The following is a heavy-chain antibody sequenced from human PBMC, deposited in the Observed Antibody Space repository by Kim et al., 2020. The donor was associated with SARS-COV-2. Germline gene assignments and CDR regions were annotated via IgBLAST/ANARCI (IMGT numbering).Heavy chain of an antibody. CDR1: GGSISSYY. J-gene: IGHJ4*02. CDR2: IYYSGST. Sequence: SETLSLTCTVSGGSISSYYWSWIRQPPGKGLEWIAYIYYSGSTNYNPSLKSRVTISVEASKNQFSLNVTSVTAADTAVYYCARSPQQLVHRFDRWGQGTLVTVSS. D-gene: IGHD6-13*01. V-gene: IGHV4-59*08. CDR3: ARSPQQLVHRFDR.